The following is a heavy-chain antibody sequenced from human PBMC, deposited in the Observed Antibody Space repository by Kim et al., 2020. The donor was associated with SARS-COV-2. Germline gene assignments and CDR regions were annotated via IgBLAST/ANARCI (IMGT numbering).Heavy chain of an antibody. J-gene: IGHJ4*02. CDR2: ISDTGNGA. CDR3: AKQGSGSGWYWDY. CDR1: GFTFSRRA. Sequence: GGSLRLSCAASGFTFSRRAMAWVRQPPGKGLESVATISDTGNGADFADSVKGRFTISRDNSKNTVYLQMSGLRAEDTAVYYCAKQGSGSGWYWDYWGQGTLVTVSS. V-gene: IGHV3-23*01. D-gene: IGHD6-19*01.